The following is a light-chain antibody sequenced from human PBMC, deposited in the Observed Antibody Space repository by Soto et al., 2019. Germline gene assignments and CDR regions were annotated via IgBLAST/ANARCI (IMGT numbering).Light chain of an antibody. CDR3: SSYTSSILV. V-gene: IGLV2-14*01. Sequence: QSALTQPASVSGSPGQSITISCTGTSSDVGGYNYVSWYQQYPGKAPKLMIYEVSNRPSGVSNRFSGSKSGNTASLTISWLQAEDEADYYCSSYTSSILVFGGATKLTVL. CDR1: SSDVGGYNY. CDR2: EVS. J-gene: IGLJ3*02.